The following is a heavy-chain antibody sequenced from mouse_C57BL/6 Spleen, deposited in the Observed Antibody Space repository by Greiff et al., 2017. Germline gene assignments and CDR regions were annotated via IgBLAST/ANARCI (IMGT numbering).Heavy chain of an antibody. D-gene: IGHD2-3*01. CDR3: ARGGYYEAMDY. CDR2: ISYDGSN. V-gene: IGHV3-6*01. Sequence: EVKLMESGPGLVKPSQSLSLTCSVTGYSITSGYYWYWIRQFPGNKMKWMGYISYDGSNNYNPSLTNRISITRDTSKNPFFLKLNYVTTEDTSTYYCARGGYYEAMDYWGKGTTVTVAS. CDR1: GYSITSGYY. J-gene: IGHJ4*01.